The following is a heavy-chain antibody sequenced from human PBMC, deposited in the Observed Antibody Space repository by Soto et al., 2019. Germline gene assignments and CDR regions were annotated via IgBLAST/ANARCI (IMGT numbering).Heavy chain of an antibody. J-gene: IGHJ6*02. CDR2: INSDGSDI. Sequence: EVQLVETGGGLVQPGGSLRLSCAASGFTFSTYWMHWVRQVPGKGLVWVSRINSDGSDISYADSVKGRFTISRDNAQNTGFLQMNSLRAEDTAVYYCASTISMVRGHGMVVWGQGTTVTVSS. CDR1: GFTFSTYW. D-gene: IGHD3-10*01. V-gene: IGHV3-74*01. CDR3: ASTISMVRGHGMVV.